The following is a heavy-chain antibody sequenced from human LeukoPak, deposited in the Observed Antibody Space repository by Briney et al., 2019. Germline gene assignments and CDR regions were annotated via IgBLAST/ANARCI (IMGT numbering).Heavy chain of an antibody. CDR1: GFGFSSYA. V-gene: IGHV3-30*02. Sequence: GGSLRLSCAASGFGFSSYAMHWVRQAPGKGLEWVAFIRHDGSHHYHGDSVKGRFTISRDNSKNTLYLEMTSLRPEGTAVYYCAKVRLLGALDDAFDVWGQGTMVTV. J-gene: IGHJ3*01. D-gene: IGHD3-16*01. CDR3: AKVRLLGALDDAFDV. CDR2: IRHDGSHH.